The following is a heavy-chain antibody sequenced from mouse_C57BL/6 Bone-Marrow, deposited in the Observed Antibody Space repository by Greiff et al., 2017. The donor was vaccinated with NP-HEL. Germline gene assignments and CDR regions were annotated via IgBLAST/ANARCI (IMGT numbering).Heavy chain of an antibody. CDR2: INPYNGGT. V-gene: IGHV1-19*01. CDR1: GYTFTDYY. CDR3: ARGRGETDYYAMDY. Sequence: VQLKQSGPVLVKPGASVKMSCKASGYTFTDYYMNWVKQSHGKSLEWIGVINPYNGGTSYNQKFKGKATLTVDKSSSTAYMELNSLTSEDSAVYYCARGRGETDYYAMDYWGQGTSVTVSS. J-gene: IGHJ4*01.